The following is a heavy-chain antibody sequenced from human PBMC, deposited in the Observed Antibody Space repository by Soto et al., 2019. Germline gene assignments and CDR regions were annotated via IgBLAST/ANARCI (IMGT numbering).Heavy chain of an antibody. D-gene: IGHD5-18*01. CDR3: ARRGYSYGTPIQPYYYYGMDV. J-gene: IGHJ6*02. CDR2: IIPIFGTA. CDR1: GGTFSSYA. V-gene: IGHV1-69*01. Sequence: SVKVSCKASGGTFSSYAISWVRQAPVQGLEWMGGIIPIFGTANYAQKFQGRVTITADESTSTAYMELSSLRSEDTAVYYCARRGYSYGTPIQPYYYYGMDVWGQGTTVTVSS.